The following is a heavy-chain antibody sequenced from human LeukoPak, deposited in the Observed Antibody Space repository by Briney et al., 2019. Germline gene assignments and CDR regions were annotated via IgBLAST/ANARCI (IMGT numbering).Heavy chain of an antibody. CDR2: MNPHSGKA. V-gene: IGHV1-8*01. J-gene: IGHJ5*02. Sequence: ASVKVSCKASGYPLNNYDINWVRQATGQGLEWMGWMNPHSGKAGYAQNFQGRVTMTRDTSISTAYMELSSLRSEDTAVYYCARLSSHYGDYKVDPWGQGTLVTVSS. CDR1: GYPLNNYD. CDR3: ARLSSHYGDYKVDP. D-gene: IGHD4-17*01.